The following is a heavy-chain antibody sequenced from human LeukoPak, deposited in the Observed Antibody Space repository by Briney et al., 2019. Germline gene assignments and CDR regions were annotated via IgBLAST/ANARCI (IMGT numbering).Heavy chain of an antibody. D-gene: IGHD3-3*01. V-gene: IGHV5-51*01. J-gene: IGHJ1*01. CDR3: ARSLTGGRSGFLQPRR. CDR1: GYTFTNYW. Sequence: GESLKISCKASGYTFTNYWIAWVRQMPGKGLEWRGIIHPDDLDTRYSPSLQGQVTFSADKSINTAYLQWSSLRASDTAIYYCARSLTGGRSGFLQPRRWGPGTLVTVSS. CDR2: IHPDDLDT.